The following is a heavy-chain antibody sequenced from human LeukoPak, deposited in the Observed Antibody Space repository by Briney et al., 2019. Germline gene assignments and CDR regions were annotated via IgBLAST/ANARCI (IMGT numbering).Heavy chain of an antibody. V-gene: IGHV1-18*01. CDR1: GYTFTNYG. CDR3: ARGGIYFPDY. CDR2: ISAYNGYA. D-gene: IGHD2/OR15-2a*01. J-gene: IGHJ4*02. Sequence: ASVKVSCKASGYTFTNYGITWVRQAPGQGLEWMGWISAYNGYANYAQKLQGRVTMTTDTSTSTASMELRSLTSDDTAVYFCARGGIYFPDYWGQGTLATVSS.